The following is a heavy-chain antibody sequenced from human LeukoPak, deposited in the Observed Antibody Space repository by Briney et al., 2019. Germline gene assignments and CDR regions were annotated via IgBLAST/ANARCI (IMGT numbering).Heavy chain of an antibody. Sequence: SETLSLTCTVSGGSISSYYWSWIRQPPGKGLEWIGEINHSGSTNYNPSLKSRGTISVDTSKNQFSLKMSSVTAADTAVYYCASYYYGSGSYFDYWGQGTLVTVSS. D-gene: IGHD3-10*01. CDR1: GGSISSYY. CDR2: INHSGST. V-gene: IGHV4-34*01. J-gene: IGHJ4*02. CDR3: ASYYYGSGSYFDY.